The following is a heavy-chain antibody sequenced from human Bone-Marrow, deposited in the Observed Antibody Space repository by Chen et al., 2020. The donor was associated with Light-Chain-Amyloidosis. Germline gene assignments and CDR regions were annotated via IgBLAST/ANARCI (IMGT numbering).Heavy chain of an antibody. Sequence: EVXLEQSGPEVKKPGESLKISCKGSGYTFPNYWIGWVRQMPGKGLEWMGVIYPDXSDARYSXXXXXXXXXXXXXXXXXXXXXXXXXXXXDTAMYYCARRRDGYNFDYWGQGTLVTVSS. CDR1: GYTFPNYW. V-gene: IGHV5-51*01. J-gene: IGHJ4*02. CDR3: ARRRDGYNFDY. D-gene: IGHD2-21*01. CDR2: IYPDXSDA.